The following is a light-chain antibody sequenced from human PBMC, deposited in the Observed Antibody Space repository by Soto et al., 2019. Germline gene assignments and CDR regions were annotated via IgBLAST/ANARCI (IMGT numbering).Light chain of an antibody. V-gene: IGLV2-23*01. J-gene: IGLJ1*01. CDR2: EGH. Sequence: QSVLAQPASVSGSPGQSITISCTGTSGFVGSFSLVSWYQQHPGKAPKVMISEGHRRSSGVPVRCSGSTSVNSASLTISGLQADDEADYYCCLYVGATTDVFGTGTKVTVL. CDR3: CLYVGATTDV. CDR1: SGFVGSFSL.